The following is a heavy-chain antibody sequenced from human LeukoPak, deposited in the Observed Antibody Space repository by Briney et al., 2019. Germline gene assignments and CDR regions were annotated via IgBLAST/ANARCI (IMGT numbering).Heavy chain of an antibody. CDR2: IGTAGDT. V-gene: IGHV3-13*01. J-gene: IGHJ4*02. D-gene: IGHD3-10*01. Sequence: GGSLRLSCAASGFTFSSYDIHWVRQATGKGLEWVSAIGTAGDTYYPGSVKGRFTISRENAKNSLYLQMNSLRAGDTAVYYCARAKYVRGALFDYWGQGTVVTVSS. CDR1: GFTFSSYD. CDR3: ARAKYVRGALFDY.